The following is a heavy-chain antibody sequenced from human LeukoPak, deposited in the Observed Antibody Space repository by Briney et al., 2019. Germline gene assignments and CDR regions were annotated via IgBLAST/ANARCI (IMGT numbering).Heavy chain of an antibody. CDR1: GYTFTSYG. CDR2: ISVYNGNT. V-gene: IGHV1-18*01. CDR3: ARREDTAMVIGAFDI. J-gene: IGHJ3*02. Sequence: ASVKVSCKASGYTFTSYGISWARQAPGQGLEWMGWISVYNGNTNYAQKLQGRVTMTTDTSTSTAYMELRSLRSDDTAVYYCARREDTAMVIGAFDIWGQGTMVTVSS. D-gene: IGHD5-18*01.